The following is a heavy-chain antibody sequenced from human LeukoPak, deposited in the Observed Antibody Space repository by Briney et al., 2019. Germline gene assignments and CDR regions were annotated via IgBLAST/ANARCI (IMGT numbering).Heavy chain of an antibody. J-gene: IGHJ6*02. CDR3: ASWLVVRGVPYGMDV. D-gene: IGHD3-10*01. CDR1: GFTFSSYG. Sequence: GRSLRLSCAASGFTFSSYGMHWVRQAPGEGLEWVVVIWYDGSNKYYADSVKGRFTISRDNSKNTLYLQMNSLRAEDTAVYYCASWLVVRGVPYGMDVWGQGTTVTVSS. CDR2: IWYDGSNK. V-gene: IGHV3-33*01.